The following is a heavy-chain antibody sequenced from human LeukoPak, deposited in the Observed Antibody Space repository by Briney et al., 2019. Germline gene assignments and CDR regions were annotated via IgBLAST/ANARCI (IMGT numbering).Heavy chain of an antibody. V-gene: IGHV3-23*01. CDR2: ISGSGGST. CDR3: AKDYYDSSGYYHAEPFDY. J-gene: IGHJ4*02. D-gene: IGHD3-22*01. Sequence: GGSLRLSCAASGFTFSSYAMSWVRQAPGKGLEWVSAISGSGGSTYYADSVKGRFTISRDNSKNTLYLQMNRLRAEDTAVYYCAKDYYDSSGYYHAEPFDYWGQGTLVTVSS. CDR1: GFTFSSYA.